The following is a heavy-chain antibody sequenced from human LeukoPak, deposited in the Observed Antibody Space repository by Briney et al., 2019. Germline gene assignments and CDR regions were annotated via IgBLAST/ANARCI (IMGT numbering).Heavy chain of an antibody. CDR1: GFTFSSYA. V-gene: IGHV3-23*01. CDR3: AKKFAYCGGDCRVLEYYFDY. Sequence: PGGSLRLSCAASGFTFSSYAMSWVRQAPGEGLEWVSAISGSGGSTYYADSVKGRFTISRDNSKNTLYLQMNSLRAEDTAVYYCAKKFAYCGGDCRVLEYYFDYWGQGTLVTVSS. CDR2: ISGSGGST. J-gene: IGHJ4*02. D-gene: IGHD2-21*02.